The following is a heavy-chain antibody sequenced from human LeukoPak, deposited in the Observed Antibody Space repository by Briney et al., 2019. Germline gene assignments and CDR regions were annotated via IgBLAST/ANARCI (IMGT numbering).Heavy chain of an antibody. D-gene: IGHD2-15*01. Sequence: GGSLRLSCAASGFTFSNAWMSWVRQTPGKGLEWVGRIKSKTDGGTTDYAAPVKGRFTISRDDSKNTLYLQMNSLKTEDTAVYYCTTGPPRYCSGGSCFDYWGQGTLVTVSS. CDR2: IKSKTDGGTT. CDR3: TTGPPRYCSGGSCFDY. V-gene: IGHV3-15*01. J-gene: IGHJ4*02. CDR1: GFTFSNAW.